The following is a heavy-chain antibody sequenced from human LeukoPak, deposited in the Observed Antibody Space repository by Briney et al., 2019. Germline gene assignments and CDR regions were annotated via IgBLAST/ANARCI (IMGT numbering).Heavy chain of an antibody. V-gene: IGHV3-30*18. CDR3: AKDRASSWTLDY. D-gene: IGHD6-13*01. Sequence: PGGSLRLSCGASGFTFSYSGMHWVRQAPGKGLEWLAVISYDGSETYYPDSVKGRLTISRDNSKNTLYLQMDSLRGEDTAVYYCAKDRASSWTLDYWGQGTLVTVSS. CDR1: GFTFSYSG. CDR2: ISYDGSET. J-gene: IGHJ4*02.